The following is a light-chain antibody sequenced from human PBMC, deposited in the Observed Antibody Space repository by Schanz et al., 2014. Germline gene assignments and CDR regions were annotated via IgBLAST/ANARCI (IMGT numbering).Light chain of an antibody. Sequence: QSALTQPPSASGSPGQSVTISCTGTSSDVGGYNYVSWYQKHPGKAPKLMIYDVSNRPSGVSNRFSGSKSGNTASLTISGLQAEDEADYYCSSYTSSSTLVVFGGGTKVTVL. CDR1: SSDVGGYNY. J-gene: IGLJ2*01. CDR3: SSYTSSSTLVV. V-gene: IGLV2-14*01. CDR2: DVS.